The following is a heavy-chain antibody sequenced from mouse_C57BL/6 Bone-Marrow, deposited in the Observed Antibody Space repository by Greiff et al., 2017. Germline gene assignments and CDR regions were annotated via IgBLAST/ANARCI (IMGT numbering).Heavy chain of an antibody. D-gene: IGHD1-1*01. J-gene: IGHJ2*01. V-gene: IGHV1-74*01. CDR1: GYTFTSYW. Sequence: QVQLQQPGAELVKPGASVKVSCKASGYTFTSYWMHWVKQRPGQGLEWIGRIHPSDSDTNYNQKFKGKATLTVDKSSSTAYMQLSSLTSADSAVYDWAIWTTVVASDYLDYWGQGTTVTVSS. CDR2: IHPSDSDT. CDR3: AIWTTVVASDYLDY.